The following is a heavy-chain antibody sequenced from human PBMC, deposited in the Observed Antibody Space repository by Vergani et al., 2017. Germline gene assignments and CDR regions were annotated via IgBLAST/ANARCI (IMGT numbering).Heavy chain of an antibody. D-gene: IGHD3-9*01. CDR1: GGPISSYY. J-gene: IGHJ6*02. V-gene: IGHV4-59*01. CDR2: IYYSGST. Sequence: QVQLQESGPGLVKPSETLSLTCTVSGGPISSYYWSWIRQPPGKGLEWIGYIYYSGSTNYNPSLKSRVTISVDTSKNQFSLKLSSVTAADTAVYYCASEWLTLTGYLGGMDVWGQGP. CDR3: ASEWLTLTGYLGGMDV.